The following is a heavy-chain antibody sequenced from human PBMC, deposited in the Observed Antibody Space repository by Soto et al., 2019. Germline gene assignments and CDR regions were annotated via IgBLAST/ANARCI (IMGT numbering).Heavy chain of an antibody. J-gene: IGHJ5*02. D-gene: IGHD2-15*01. V-gene: IGHV1-46*01. CDR2: INPSGGST. CDR3: ARDDCSGGSCYSNWFDP. CDR1: GYTFTDYY. Sequence: ASVKVSCKASGYTFTDYYIHWVRQAPGQGLEWMGMINPSGGSTDYAQKFRGRVTMTRDTSTSTVYMELSSLRSDDTAVYYCARDDCSGGSCYSNWFDPWGQGTLVTVSS.